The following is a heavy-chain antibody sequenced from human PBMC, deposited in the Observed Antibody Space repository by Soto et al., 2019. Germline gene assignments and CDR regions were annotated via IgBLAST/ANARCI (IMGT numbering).Heavy chain of an antibody. Sequence: SETLSLTCAVYGGSFSGYYWSWIRQPPGKGLEWIGEINHSGSTNYNPSLKSRVTISVDTSKNQFSLKLSSVTAADTAVYYCARDKYYYGSGSYWAPYYYSGMDVWGEGTTVTVSS. D-gene: IGHD3-10*01. CDR2: INHSGST. CDR1: GGSFSGYY. V-gene: IGHV4-34*01. CDR3: ARDKYYYGSGSYWAPYYYSGMDV. J-gene: IGHJ6*02.